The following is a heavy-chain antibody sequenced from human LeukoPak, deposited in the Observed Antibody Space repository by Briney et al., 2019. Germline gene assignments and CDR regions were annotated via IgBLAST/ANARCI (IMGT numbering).Heavy chain of an antibody. J-gene: IGHJ4*02. D-gene: IGHD2-15*01. CDR2: TKPDGSAE. V-gene: IGHV3-7*01. Sequence: SAAARSTFRNARMGGVGPALWIRQAPAANTKPDGSAEFYAEAVRGRFINSRDNANNFLYLQMNRLRAEDTAVYYCARDGGLNTNFDYWNQGTLVSVSS. CDR1: RSTFRNAR. CDR3: ARDGGLNTNFDY.